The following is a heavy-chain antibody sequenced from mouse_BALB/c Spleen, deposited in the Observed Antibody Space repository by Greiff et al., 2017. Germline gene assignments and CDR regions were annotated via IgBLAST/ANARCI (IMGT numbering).Heavy chain of an antibody. J-gene: IGHJ4*01. V-gene: IGHV1-14*01. CDR1: GYTFTSYV. Sequence: EVQLQQSGPELVKPGASVKMSCKASGYTFTSYVMHWVKQKPGQGLEWIGYINPYNDGTKYNEKFKGKATLTSDKSSSTAYMELSSLTSEDSAVYYCARSPYYRYDDYYAMDYWGQGTSVTVSS. CDR3: ARSPYYRYDDYYAMDY. CDR2: INPYNDGT. D-gene: IGHD2-14*01.